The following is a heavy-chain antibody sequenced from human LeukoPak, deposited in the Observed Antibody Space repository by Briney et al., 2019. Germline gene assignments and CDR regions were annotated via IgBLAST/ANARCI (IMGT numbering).Heavy chain of an antibody. Sequence: ASVKVSCKASGYTFTSYGISWVRQAPGQGLEWMGWISAYNGNTNYAQNLQGRVTMTTDTSTSTAYMELRSLRSDDTAMYYCARVRRDSGSYMRRGNWFDPWGQGTLVTVSS. CDR3: ARVRRDSGSYMRRGNWFDP. CDR2: ISAYNGNT. J-gene: IGHJ5*02. D-gene: IGHD1-26*01. V-gene: IGHV1-18*01. CDR1: GYTFTSYG.